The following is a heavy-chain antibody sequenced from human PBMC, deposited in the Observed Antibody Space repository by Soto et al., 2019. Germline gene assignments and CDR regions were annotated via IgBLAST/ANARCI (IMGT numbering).Heavy chain of an antibody. J-gene: IGHJ4*02. CDR2: VNPKNGGT. CDR3: TRRDRSGSFDY. D-gene: IGHD5-18*01. Sequence: GASVKVSCKASGYRFTGYGLHWVRQAPGQGLEWMGWVNPKNGGTSHAQKFQGRVTMTRDTSTNTVYMELNSLTSDDRAIYYCTRRDRSGSFDYWGQGTPVTVSS. V-gene: IGHV1-2*02. CDR1: GYRFTGYG.